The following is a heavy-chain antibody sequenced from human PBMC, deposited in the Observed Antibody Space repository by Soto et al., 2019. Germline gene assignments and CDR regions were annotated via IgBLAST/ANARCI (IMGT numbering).Heavy chain of an antibody. V-gene: IGHV3-23*01. D-gene: IGHD6-13*01. J-gene: IGHJ5*02. CDR3: AKTYLGDGSSWYLNNWFDP. CDR2: ISGSGGST. Sequence: GGSLRLSCAASGFTFSSYAMSWVRQAPGKGLEWVSAISGSGGSTYYADSVKGRFTISRDNSKNTLYLQMNSLRAEDTAVYYSAKTYLGDGSSWYLNNWFDPWGQGTLVTVSS. CDR1: GFTFSSYA.